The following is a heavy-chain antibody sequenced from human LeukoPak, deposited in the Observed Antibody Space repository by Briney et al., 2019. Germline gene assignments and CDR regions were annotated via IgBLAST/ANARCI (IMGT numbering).Heavy chain of an antibody. J-gene: IGHJ4*02. Sequence: SETLSLTCAVYGGSFSGYYWSWIRQPPGKGLEWIGVINHSGSTNYNPSLKSRVTISVDTSKNQFSLKLSSVTAADTAVYYCARAARDSSGYYSASDYWGQGTLVTVSS. V-gene: IGHV4-34*01. D-gene: IGHD3-22*01. CDR2: INHSGST. CDR3: ARAARDSSGYYSASDY. CDR1: GGSFSGYY.